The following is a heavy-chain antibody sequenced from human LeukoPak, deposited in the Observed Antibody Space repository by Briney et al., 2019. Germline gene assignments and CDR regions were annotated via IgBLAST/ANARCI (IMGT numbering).Heavy chain of an antibody. CDR3: ARDETGEGTMTD. V-gene: IGHV3-30*04. Sequence: PGRSLRLSCAASGFTFSSYTMHWVRQAPGKGLEWVAVISYDGSHKYYVDSVKGRFTISRDNSKNTLYLQMNSLRAEDTAVYYCARDETGEGTMTDWGQGTLVIVSS. D-gene: IGHD7-27*01. CDR2: ISYDGSHK. J-gene: IGHJ4*02. CDR1: GFTFSSYT.